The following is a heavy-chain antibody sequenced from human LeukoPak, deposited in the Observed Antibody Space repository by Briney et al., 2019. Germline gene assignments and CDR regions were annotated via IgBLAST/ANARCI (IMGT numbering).Heavy chain of an antibody. D-gene: IGHD2-21*01. Sequence: GGSLRLSCAVSGFTVSYYFINWVRQAPGKGLEWVSAISGSGGSTYYADSVKGRFTISRDNSKNTLYLQMNSLRAEDTAVYYCAKDGGEGDFDYWGQGTLVTVSS. CDR3: AKDGGEGDFDY. J-gene: IGHJ4*02. CDR1: GFTVSYYF. V-gene: IGHV3-23*01. CDR2: ISGSGGST.